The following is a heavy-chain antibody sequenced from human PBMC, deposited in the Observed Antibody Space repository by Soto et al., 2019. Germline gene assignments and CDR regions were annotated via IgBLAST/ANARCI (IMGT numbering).Heavy chain of an antibody. D-gene: IGHD2-2*01. J-gene: IGHJ3*02. CDR3: ARDMVYCSSTSCPSAFDI. V-gene: IGHV4-59*01. CDR2: IYYSGST. CDR1: GGSIISYY. Sequence: TSETLSLTCTVSGGSIISYYWIWIRQPPGKGLEWIGYIYYSGSTNYNPSLKSRVTISVDTSKNQFSLKLSSVTAADTAVYYCARDMVYCSSTSCPSAFDIWGQGTMVTVSS.